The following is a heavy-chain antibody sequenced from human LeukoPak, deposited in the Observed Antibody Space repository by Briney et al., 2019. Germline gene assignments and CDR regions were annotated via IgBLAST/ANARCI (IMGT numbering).Heavy chain of an antibody. J-gene: IGHJ3*02. CDR3: ARSAHGDAFDI. CDR2: IYHSGST. Sequence: SQTLSLTCAVSGGSISSGGYSWSWIRQPPGKGLEWIGYIYHSGSTYYNPSLKSRVTISVDRSKNQFSLKLSSVTAADTAVYYCARSAHGDAFDIWGLGTMVTVSS. V-gene: IGHV4-30-2*01. D-gene: IGHD6-25*01. CDR1: GGSISSGGYS.